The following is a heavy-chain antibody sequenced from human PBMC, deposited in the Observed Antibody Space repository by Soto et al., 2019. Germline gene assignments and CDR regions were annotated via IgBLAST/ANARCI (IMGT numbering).Heavy chain of an antibody. CDR2: INPNSGGT. Sequence: ASVKVSCKASGYTFTGYYMHWVRQAPGQGLEWMGWINPNSGGTNYAQKFQGWVTMTRDTSISTAYMELSRLRPDGTAVYYCARGKIRDYGDYYYYGMDVWGQGTTVTVSS. CDR1: GYTFTGYY. J-gene: IGHJ6*02. CDR3: ARGKIRDYGDYYYYGMDV. V-gene: IGHV1-2*04. D-gene: IGHD4-17*01.